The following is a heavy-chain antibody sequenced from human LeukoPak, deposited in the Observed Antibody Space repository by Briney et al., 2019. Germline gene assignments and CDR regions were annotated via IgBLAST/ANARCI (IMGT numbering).Heavy chain of an antibody. CDR2: VYYSGST. Sequence: PSETLSLTCTVSGGSISSFTYYWGWIRQPPGKGLEWIGSVYYSGSTYYNPSLKSRVTISVDTSKSHFSLKLTSVTAADTAVYYCGTAAAPTACDIWGPGTMVTVSS. CDR3: GTAAAPTACDI. CDR1: GGSISSFTYY. J-gene: IGHJ3*02. V-gene: IGHV4-39*01. D-gene: IGHD2-2*01.